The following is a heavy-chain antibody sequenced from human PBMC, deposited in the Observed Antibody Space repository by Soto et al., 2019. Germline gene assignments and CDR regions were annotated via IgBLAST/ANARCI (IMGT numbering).Heavy chain of an antibody. CDR1: GGSISSGGYS. Sequence: PSETQSLTCAVSGGSISSGGYSWSWIRQPPGKGLEWIGYVYYSGSTYYNPSLKSRLTISVDTSKNQFSLKLSSVTAADTAVYYCARLTSYDSSGYYCYWGQGTLVTVSS. J-gene: IGHJ4*02. D-gene: IGHD3-22*01. CDR3: ARLTSYDSSGYYCY. V-gene: IGHV4-30-4*07. CDR2: VYYSGST.